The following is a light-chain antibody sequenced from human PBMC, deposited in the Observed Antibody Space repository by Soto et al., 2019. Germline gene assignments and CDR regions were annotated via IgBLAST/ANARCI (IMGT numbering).Light chain of an antibody. CDR2: DVS. J-gene: IGLJ2*01. Sequence: SVLTQPASLAGSPGQAVTISCTGTSRAVGGYNYVSWYQQHPGKAPKLMIYDVSNRPSGVSNRFSGSKSGNTASLTISGLQAEDEADYYCSSYTSSSTVVFGGGTKVTVL. V-gene: IGLV2-14*01. CDR3: SSYTSSSTVV. CDR1: SRAVGGYNY.